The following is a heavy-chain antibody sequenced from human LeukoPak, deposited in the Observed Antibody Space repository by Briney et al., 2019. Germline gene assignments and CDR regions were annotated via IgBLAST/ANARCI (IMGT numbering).Heavy chain of an antibody. CDR2: IYYSGST. V-gene: IGHV4-59*01. CDR1: GGSFSSYY. CDR3: ARRPSERDGVSAAGGFHI. D-gene: IGHD1-26*01. J-gene: IGHJ3*02. Sequence: SETLSLTCVVSGGSFSSYYWSWIRQPPGKGLEWIGYIYYSGSTYYNPSLKSRVTISVDTPKNQFSLKLSSVSAADTAVYYCARRPSERDGVSAAGGFHIWGQGTMVTVSS.